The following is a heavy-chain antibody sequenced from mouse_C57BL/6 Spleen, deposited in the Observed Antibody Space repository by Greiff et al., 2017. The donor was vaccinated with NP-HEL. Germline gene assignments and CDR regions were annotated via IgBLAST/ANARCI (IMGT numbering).Heavy chain of an antibody. J-gene: IGHJ1*03. CDR1: GYAFSSSW. CDR2: IYPGDGDT. V-gene: IGHV1-82*01. CDR3: ARLLRSWYFDV. D-gene: IGHD1-1*01. Sequence: QVQLKQSGPELVKPGASVKISCKASGYAFSSSWMNWVKQRPGKGLEWIGRIYPGDGDTNYNGKFKGKATLTADKSSSTAYMQLSSLTSEDSAVCFCARLLRSWYFDVWGTGTTVTVSS.